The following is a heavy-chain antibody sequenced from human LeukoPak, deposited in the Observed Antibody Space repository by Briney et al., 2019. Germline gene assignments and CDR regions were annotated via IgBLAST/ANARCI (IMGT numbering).Heavy chain of an antibody. J-gene: IGHJ6*03. Sequence: KAGGSLRLSCAASGFIVSSNYMSWVRQAPGKGLEWVSVIYSGGSTYYADSVKGRFTISRDNSKNTLYLQMNSLRAEDTAVYYCATLPAAIYYYYYMDVWGKGTTVTVSS. D-gene: IGHD2-2*02. V-gene: IGHV3-53*01. CDR3: ATLPAAIYYYYYMDV. CDR1: GFIVSSNY. CDR2: IYSGGST.